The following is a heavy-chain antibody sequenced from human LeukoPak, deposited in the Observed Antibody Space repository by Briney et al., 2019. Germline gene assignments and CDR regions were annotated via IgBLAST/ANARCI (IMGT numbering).Heavy chain of an antibody. CDR3: ARGRGVARPYYFDF. J-gene: IGHJ4*02. CDR1: GYSITNGYY. V-gene: IGHV4-38-2*02. D-gene: IGHD1-26*01. Sequence: PSETLSLTCTVSGYSITNGYYWGWIRQTPGKGLERIGSIYHSGNTYYNPSLKSRVTISVETSKNQFSLKLSSVTAADTAVYFCARGRGVARPYYFDFWGQGTLVTVSS. CDR2: IYHSGNT.